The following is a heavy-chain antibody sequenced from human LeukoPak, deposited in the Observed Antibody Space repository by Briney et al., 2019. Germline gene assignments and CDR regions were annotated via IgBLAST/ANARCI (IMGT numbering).Heavy chain of an antibody. Sequence: GGSLRLSCAASGFTFSSYGMHWVRQAPGKGLEWVAVISYDGSNKYYADSVKGRFTISRDISTDTLWLQMDSLRTEDTAVYYCAKGPLRGTAAAIDYWGQGTPVTVSS. CDR3: AKGPLRGTAAAIDY. CDR1: GFTFSSYG. V-gene: IGHV3-30*18. CDR2: ISYDGSNK. D-gene: IGHD2-2*01. J-gene: IGHJ4*02.